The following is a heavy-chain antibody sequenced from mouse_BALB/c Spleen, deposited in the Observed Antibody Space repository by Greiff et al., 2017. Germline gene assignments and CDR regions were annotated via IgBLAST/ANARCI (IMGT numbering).Heavy chain of an antibody. CDR2: ISYSGST. V-gene: IGHV3-2*02. D-gene: IGHD2-3*01. CDR1: GYSITSDYA. J-gene: IGHJ2*01. CDR3: ARFLYDGYSDY. Sequence: EVHLVESGPGLVKPSQSLSLTCTVTGYSITSDYAWNWIRQFPGNKLEWMGYISYSGSTSYNPSLKSRISITRDTSKNQFFLQLNSVTTEDTATYYCARFLYDGYSDYWGQGTTLTVSS.